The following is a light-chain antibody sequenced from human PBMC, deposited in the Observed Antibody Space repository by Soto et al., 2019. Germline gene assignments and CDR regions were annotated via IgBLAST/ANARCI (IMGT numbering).Light chain of an antibody. V-gene: IGLV1-40*01. Sequence: QSVLTQPPSVSGAPGQRVTISCTGCSSNIGAGYDVHWYQQLPGTAPKLLIYGNSNRPSGVPDRFSASKSGTSASLAITGLQAEDEADYYCQSYDSSLSGVVFGGGTKLTVL. CDR2: GNS. CDR3: QSYDSSLSGVV. J-gene: IGLJ2*01. CDR1: SSNIGAGYD.